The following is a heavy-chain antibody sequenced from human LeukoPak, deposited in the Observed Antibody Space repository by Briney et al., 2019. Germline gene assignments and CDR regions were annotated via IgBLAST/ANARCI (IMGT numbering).Heavy chain of an antibody. Sequence: ASETLSLTCTVSGGSISSSGYYWGWVRQPPGKGLEWIGSIYNSGSTNYNPSLKSRVTISVDTSKNHFSLKLSSVTAADTAVYYCARYYGSENYSLDYWGQGTLVTVSS. J-gene: IGHJ4*02. CDR2: IYNSGST. CDR3: ARYYGSENYSLDY. D-gene: IGHD3-10*01. V-gene: IGHV4-39*02. CDR1: GGSISSSGYY.